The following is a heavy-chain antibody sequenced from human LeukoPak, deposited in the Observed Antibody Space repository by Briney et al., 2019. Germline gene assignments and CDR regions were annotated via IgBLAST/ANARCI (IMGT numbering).Heavy chain of an antibody. CDR1: GGSISSSSYY. CDR3: ASQNYYDSSGYLGY. CDR2: IYYSGST. Sequence: SETLSLTCTVSGGSISSSSYYWGWIRQPPGKGLEWIGSIYYSGSTYYNPSLKSRVTISVDTSKNPFSLKLSSVTAADTAVYYCASQNYYDSSGYLGYWGQGTLVTVSS. V-gene: IGHV4-39*01. D-gene: IGHD3-22*01. J-gene: IGHJ4*02.